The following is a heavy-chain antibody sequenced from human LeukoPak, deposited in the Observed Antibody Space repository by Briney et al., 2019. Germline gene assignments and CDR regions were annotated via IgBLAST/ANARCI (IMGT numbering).Heavy chain of an antibody. D-gene: IGHD2-2*01. Sequence: ASVKVSCKASGYTFTTYAMHWVRQAPGQRLEWMGWMNGGNGNTEYSQKFRGRVTITRDTSASTAYMELSSLRSEDTAVYYCARVYCSSTSCHYYFDYWGQGTLVTVSS. V-gene: IGHV1-3*01. CDR3: ARVYCSSTSCHYYFDY. CDR2: MNGGNGNT. CDR1: GYTFTTYA. J-gene: IGHJ4*02.